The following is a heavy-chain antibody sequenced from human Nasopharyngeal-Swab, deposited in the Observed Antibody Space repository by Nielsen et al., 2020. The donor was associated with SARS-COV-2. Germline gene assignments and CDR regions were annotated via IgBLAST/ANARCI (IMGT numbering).Heavy chain of an antibody. D-gene: IGHD1-1*01. CDR3: ARDQRRTFDY. V-gene: IGHV1-69*13. CDR1: GYTFTSYG. Sequence: SVKVSCKASGYTFTSYGISWVRQAPGQGLEWMGGIIPIFGTANYAQKFQGRVTITADESTSTAYMELSSLRSEDTAVYYCARDQRRTFDYWGQGTLVTVSS. J-gene: IGHJ4*02. CDR2: IIPIFGTA.